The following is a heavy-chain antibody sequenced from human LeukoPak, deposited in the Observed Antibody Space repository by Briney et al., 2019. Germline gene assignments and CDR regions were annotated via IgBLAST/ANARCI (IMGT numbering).Heavy chain of an antibody. CDR2: ISGSGGST. V-gene: IGHV3-23*01. Sequence: GGSLRLSCAAPGFTFSSYAMSWVRQAPGKGLEWVSAISGSGGSTYYADSVKGRFTISRDNSKNTLYLQMNSLRAEDTAVYYCARVPDREYYFDYWGQGTLVTVSS. J-gene: IGHJ4*02. CDR1: GFTFSSYA. D-gene: IGHD3-10*01. CDR3: ARVPDREYYFDY.